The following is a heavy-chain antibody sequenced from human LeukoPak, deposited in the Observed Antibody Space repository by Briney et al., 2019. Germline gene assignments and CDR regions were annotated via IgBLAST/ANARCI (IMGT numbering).Heavy chain of an antibody. V-gene: IGHV3-64D*09. CDR2: ITYNGGST. J-gene: IGHJ4*02. CDR3: VKDGGMATIFDF. CDR1: GFTSSTSA. Sequence: GGPLRLSCSASGFTSSTSAMHWVRQAPGKGLEYVSFITYNGGSTYNADSVKGRFTISRDNSRNTLYLQMSSLRAEDTAVYHCVKDGGMATIFDFWGQGTLVTVSS. D-gene: IGHD5-24*01.